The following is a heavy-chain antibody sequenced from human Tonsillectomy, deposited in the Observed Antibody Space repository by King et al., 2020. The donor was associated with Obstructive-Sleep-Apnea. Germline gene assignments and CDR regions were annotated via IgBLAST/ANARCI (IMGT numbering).Heavy chain of an antibody. D-gene: IGHD3-22*01. CDR2: ISYDGSNK. CDR1: GFTFSSYA. J-gene: IGHJ6*02. Sequence: HVQLVESGGGVVQPGRSLRLSCAASGFTFSSYAIHWVRQAPGKGLEWVAVISYDGSNKYYADSVQGRLTSSRDNSKNKLYFQMNSLRAEDTAVYYSAREEDYYDSGGYYHLDYGMDVWGQGTTVTVSS. V-gene: IGHV3-30*14. CDR3: AREEDYYDSGGYYHLDYGMDV.